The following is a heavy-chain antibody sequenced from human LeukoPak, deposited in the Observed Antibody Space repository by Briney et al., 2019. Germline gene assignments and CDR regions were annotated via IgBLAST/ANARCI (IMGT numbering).Heavy chain of an antibody. Sequence: GGSLRLSCAASGFTFSSYAMHWVRQAPGKGLEYVSAISSNGGSTYYANSVKGRFTISRDNSKNTLYLQMNSLRAEDTAVYYCARERGYSYGFDYWGQGTLVTVSS. CDR1: GFTFSSYA. CDR3: ARERGYSYGFDY. D-gene: IGHD5-18*01. CDR2: ISSNGGST. V-gene: IGHV3-64*01. J-gene: IGHJ4*02.